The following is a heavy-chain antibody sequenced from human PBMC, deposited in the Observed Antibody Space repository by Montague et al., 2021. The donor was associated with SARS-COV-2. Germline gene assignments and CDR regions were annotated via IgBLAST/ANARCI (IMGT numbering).Heavy chain of an antibody. Sequence: SLRLSCAASGFTFSTYAMSWVRQAPGKGLQWVSVIYSGGSTYSADSVKGRFTVSRDNSKNTLILQMNSLRAEDTAVYYCARGGGYYSYGMDVWGQGTTVTVSS. CDR2: IYSGGST. CDR1: GFTFSTYA. V-gene: IGHV3-53*01. D-gene: IGHD2-15*01. J-gene: IGHJ6*02. CDR3: ARGGGYYSYGMDV.